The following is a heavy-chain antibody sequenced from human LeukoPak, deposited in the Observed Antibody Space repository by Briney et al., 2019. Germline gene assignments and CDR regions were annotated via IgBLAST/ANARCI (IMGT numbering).Heavy chain of an antibody. V-gene: IGHV4-59*08. CDR3: ARAESVVPAAIGV. CDR1: GGSISSYY. D-gene: IGHD2-2*01. CDR2: IYYSGST. J-gene: IGHJ4*02. Sequence: SETLSLTCTVSGGSISSYYWSWIRQPPGKGLEWIGYIYYSGSTYYNPSLKSRVTISVDTSKNQFSLKLSSVTAADTAVYYCARAESVVPAAIGVWGQGTLVTVSS.